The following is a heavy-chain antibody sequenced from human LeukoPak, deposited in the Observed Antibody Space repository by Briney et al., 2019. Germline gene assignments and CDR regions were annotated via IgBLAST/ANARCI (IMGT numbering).Heavy chain of an antibody. J-gene: IGHJ4*02. D-gene: IGHD5-12*01. CDR2: INPNSGGT. CDR1: GYTFTGYY. V-gene: IGHV1-2*02. Sequence: ASVKVSCKASGYTFTGYYMHWVRQAPGQGFEWMGWINPNSGGTNYAQKFQGRVTMTRDTSISTAYMELSRLRSDDTAVYYCAREGGYDYSVDYWGQGTLVTVSS. CDR3: AREGGYDYSVDY.